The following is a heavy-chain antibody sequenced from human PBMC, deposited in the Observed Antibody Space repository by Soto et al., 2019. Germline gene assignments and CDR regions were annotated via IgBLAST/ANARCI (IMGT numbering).Heavy chain of an antibody. CDR3: ARTSVSNYNCFDR. D-gene: IGHD4-4*01. V-gene: IGHV1-18*01. CDR2: ISVDNGNT. J-gene: IGHJ5*02. Sequence: QGQLVQSGAEVKKPGASVKVSCKASGYTFTDYDISWVRQAPGQGLEWMGWISVDNGNTKYVESLQGRVTMTTDTSSSTAYLEVRSLRSDDTAVYYCARTSVSNYNCFDRWGQGTLVAVSS. CDR1: GYTFTDYD.